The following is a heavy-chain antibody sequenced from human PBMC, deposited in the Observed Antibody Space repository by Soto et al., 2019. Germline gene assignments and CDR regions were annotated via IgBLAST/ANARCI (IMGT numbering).Heavy chain of an antibody. CDR1: GYTFASYD. V-gene: IGHV1-8*01. CDR3: ARSAGYNFNWLDS. J-gene: IGHJ5*01. Sequence: QVQLEQSGAEVKTPGASVKVSCKASGYTFASYDINWVRQAPGQGLEWMAWMNPNSGNTNYAQKFQGRLTMTRDTALSTAHMTLSGLRNEDSAVYYCARSAGYNFNWLDSWGQGTLVIVSA. D-gene: IGHD1-20*01. CDR2: MNPNSGNT.